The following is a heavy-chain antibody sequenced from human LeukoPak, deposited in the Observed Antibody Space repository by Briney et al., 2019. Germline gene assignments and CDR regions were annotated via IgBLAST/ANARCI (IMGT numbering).Heavy chain of an antibody. V-gene: IGHV3-73*01. J-gene: IGHJ3*02. CDR2: IRRRANSYAP. CDR1: GFTLSGSA. D-gene: IGHD2-2*01. Sequence: GGSLRLSCAASGFTLSGSAMHWVRQASGKGLEWVGRIRRRANSYAPAYAASVKGRFTISRDDSKNTAYLQMNSLKTEDTAVYYCTSANIVVVPAAFDAFDIWGQGTMVTVSS. CDR3: TSANIVVVPAAFDAFDI.